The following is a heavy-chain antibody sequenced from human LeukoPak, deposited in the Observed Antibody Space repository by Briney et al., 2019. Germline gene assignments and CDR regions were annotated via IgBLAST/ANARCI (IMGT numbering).Heavy chain of an antibody. Sequence: GGSLRLSCAVSGFTFSTYGMHWVRQAPGKGLEWVAVIWNDGSEKYHADSVKGRFTISRDNSKNTLYLQMNSLRAEDTAVYYCASRGYYDSSGYSQHSGDYYGMDVWGQGTTVTVSS. CDR2: IWNDGSEK. V-gene: IGHV3-30*02. D-gene: IGHD3-22*01. J-gene: IGHJ6*02. CDR3: ASRGYYDSSGYSQHSGDYYGMDV. CDR1: GFTFSTYG.